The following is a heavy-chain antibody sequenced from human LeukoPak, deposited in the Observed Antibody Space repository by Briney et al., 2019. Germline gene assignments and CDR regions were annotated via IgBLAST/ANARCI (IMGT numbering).Heavy chain of an antibody. D-gene: IGHD3-22*01. CDR3: AKVSGYTNFDY. CDR1: GFTLSTQA. V-gene: IGHV3-23*01. Sequence: GGSLRLSCAASGFTLSTQAMIWVRPGPGKALEWVSAISGSGGSTYYADSVKGRFTISRDNSKHTLYLQMNSLRAEDTAVYYCAKVSGYTNFDYWGQGTLVTVSS. CDR2: ISGSGGST. J-gene: IGHJ4*02.